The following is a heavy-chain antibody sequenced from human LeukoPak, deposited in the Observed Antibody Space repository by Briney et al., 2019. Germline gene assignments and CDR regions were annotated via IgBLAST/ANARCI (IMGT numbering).Heavy chain of an antibody. CDR2: VSGSGGST. V-gene: IGHV3-23*01. Sequence: GGSLRLSCAASAFTFRPHAMIWVRQAPGKGLEWVSTVSGSGGSTYYADSVKGRFTISRDNSNNTLYLQMNSLRAEDTAVYYCAKGAASRGYTYVANWGQGTLVTVSS. CDR1: AFTFRPHA. J-gene: IGHJ4*02. CDR3: AKGAASRGYTYVAN. D-gene: IGHD5-18*01.